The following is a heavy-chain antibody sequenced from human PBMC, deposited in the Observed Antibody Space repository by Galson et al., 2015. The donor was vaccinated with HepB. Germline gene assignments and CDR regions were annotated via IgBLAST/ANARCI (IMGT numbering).Heavy chain of an antibody. CDR1: GFIFSNYG. CDR3: ARDSGNGGSQD. V-gene: IGHV3-33*01. D-gene: IGHD2-8*01. Sequence: SLRLSCAASGFIFSNYGMQWVRQAPGEGLEWVAHIWYDGTYKHYADSVKGRFTISRDNAKSTLFLQMNSLRAEDTAVYYCARDSGNGGSQDWGQGTLVSVSS. CDR2: IWYDGTYK. J-gene: IGHJ4*02.